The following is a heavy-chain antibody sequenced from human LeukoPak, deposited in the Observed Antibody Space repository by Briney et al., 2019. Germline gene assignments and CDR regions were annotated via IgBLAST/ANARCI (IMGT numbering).Heavy chain of an antibody. CDR2: IYSGGST. J-gene: IGHJ4*02. CDR1: GFTFSTSW. CDR3: ARESEYRWYFDY. Sequence: GGSLRLSCAASGFTFSTSWMTWVRQAPGKGLEWVSVIYSGGSTYYADSVKGRFTISRDNSKNTLYLQMNSLRAEDTAVYYCARESEYRWYFDYWGQGTLVTVSS. D-gene: IGHD6-6*01. V-gene: IGHV3-66*01.